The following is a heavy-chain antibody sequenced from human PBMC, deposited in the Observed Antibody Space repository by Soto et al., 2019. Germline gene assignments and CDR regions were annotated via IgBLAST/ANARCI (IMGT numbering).Heavy chain of an antibody. CDR2: IKQDGSEK. J-gene: IGHJ4*02. CDR1: GFTFSSYW. CDR3: ARVGGYYYDSSGYCFDY. D-gene: IGHD3-22*01. Sequence: GVLRLSCAASGFTFSSYWMSWVRQAPGKGLEWVANIKQDGSEKYYVDSVKGRFTISRDNAKNSLYLQMNSLRAEDTAVYYCARVGGYYYDSSGYCFDYWGQGTLVTVSS. V-gene: IGHV3-7*03.